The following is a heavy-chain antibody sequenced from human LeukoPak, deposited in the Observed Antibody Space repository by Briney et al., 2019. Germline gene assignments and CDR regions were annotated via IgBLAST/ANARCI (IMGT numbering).Heavy chain of an antibody. CDR1: GFTVSSNY. Sequence: PGGSLRLSCVASGFTVSSNYMSWVRQAPGKGLEWVSVLFSGGTIYYADSVKGRFTISRDNSKNTLYLQMNSLRAEDTAVYYCARERRSTYYYDSSGSLDYWGQGTLVTVSS. CDR3: ARERRSTYYYDSSGSLDY. D-gene: IGHD3-22*01. CDR2: LFSGGTI. V-gene: IGHV3-66*02. J-gene: IGHJ4*02.